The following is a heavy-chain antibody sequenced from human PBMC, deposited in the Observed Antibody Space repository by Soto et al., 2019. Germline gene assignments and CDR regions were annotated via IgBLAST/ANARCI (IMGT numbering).Heavy chain of an antibody. Sequence: VQLVQPGAEVKKPGASVKFSCKASGYIFTNFYIHWVRQAPGQGLEWIGIINPNGGSTNYAQNFQGRVTMTRDTSTSTVYMDLSSLRSEVTAVYYCTRGLASGDYWGQGTLITVSS. D-gene: IGHD6-6*01. CDR2: INPNGGST. CDR1: GYIFTNFY. J-gene: IGHJ4*02. CDR3: TRGLASGDY. V-gene: IGHV1-46*03.